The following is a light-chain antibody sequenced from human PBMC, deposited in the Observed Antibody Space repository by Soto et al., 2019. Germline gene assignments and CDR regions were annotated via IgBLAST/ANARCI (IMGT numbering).Light chain of an antibody. CDR3: SSYTSSSNLYL. V-gene: IGLV2-14*03. CDR2: DVS. CDR1: SSDVGGYNV. Sequence: QSVLTQPASVSGSPGQSIAISCTGTSSDVGGYNVVSWYQQHPGNAPKLIIYDVSERPSGVSDRFSGSKSGNTASLTISGLQAEDEADYYCSSYTSSSNLYLFGTGTKVTVL. J-gene: IGLJ1*01.